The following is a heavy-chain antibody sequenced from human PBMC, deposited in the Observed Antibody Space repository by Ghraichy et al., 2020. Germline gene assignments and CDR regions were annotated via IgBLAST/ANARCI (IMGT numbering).Heavy chain of an antibody. CDR3: ARGRPGGRVLDY. V-gene: IGHV4-34*01. CDR2: INHSGST. D-gene: IGHD3-16*01. CDR1: GGSFSGYY. J-gene: IGHJ4*02. Sequence: SETLSLTCAVYGGSFSGYYWSWIRQPPGKGLEWIGEINHSGSTNYNPSLKSRVTISVDTSKNQFSLKLSSVTAADTAVYYCARGRPGGRVLDYWGQGTLVTVSS.